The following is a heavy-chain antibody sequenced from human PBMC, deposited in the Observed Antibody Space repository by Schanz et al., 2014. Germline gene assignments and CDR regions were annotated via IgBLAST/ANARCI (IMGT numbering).Heavy chain of an antibody. D-gene: IGHD1-7*01. CDR1: GFTVSSNY. J-gene: IGHJ6*02. CDR3: AKDRGGRTWYGTRNFYGMDV. Sequence: EVQLVESGGGLIQPGGSLRLSCAASGFTVSSNYMSWVRLVPGKGLECVSGISGGGGSAYYADSVKGRFTISRDNSKNTLYLQMSSLRPEDTAVYYCAKDRGGRTWYGTRNFYGMDVWGQGTMVTVSS. CDR2: SGGGGSA. V-gene: IGHV3-66*03.